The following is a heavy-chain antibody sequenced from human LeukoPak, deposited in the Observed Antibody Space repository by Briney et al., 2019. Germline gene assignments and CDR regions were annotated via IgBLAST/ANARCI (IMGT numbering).Heavy chain of an antibody. D-gene: IGHD4-23*01. J-gene: IGHJ6*03. CDR2: IYYSGST. Sequence: SETLSLTCAVSGGSISSYYWSWIRQPPGKGLEWIGYIYYSGSTNYNPSPKSRVTISADTSKNQFSLKLSSVTAADTAVYYCARADRYGGNTNYYYYYMDVWGKGTTVTVSS. CDR3: ARADRYGGNTNYYYYYMDV. V-gene: IGHV4-59*01. CDR1: GGSISSYY.